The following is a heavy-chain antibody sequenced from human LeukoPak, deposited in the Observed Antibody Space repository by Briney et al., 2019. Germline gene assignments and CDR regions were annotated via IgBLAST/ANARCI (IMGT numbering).Heavy chain of an antibody. CDR1: GVSVGSGDYF. J-gene: IGHJ4*02. CDR2: IYFSGST. CDR3: TRNASRDY. V-gene: IGHV4-30-4*08. Sequence: SETLSLTCTVSGVSVGSGDYFWSWIRQPPGKGLEWIGYIYFSGSTDSNPSLESRVTVSIDTSMKLRSVTAADTAVYYCTRNASRDYWGQGLLVTVSS. D-gene: IGHD3-10*01.